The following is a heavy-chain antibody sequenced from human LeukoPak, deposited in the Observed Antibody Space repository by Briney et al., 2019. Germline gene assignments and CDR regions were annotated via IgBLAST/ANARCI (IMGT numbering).Heavy chain of an antibody. CDR2: INEDGREK. CDR1: GFTFNTYW. J-gene: IGHJ5*02. V-gene: IGHV3-7*01. Sequence: QTGGSLRLSCAASGFTFNTYWMTWVRQAPGKGLEWVANINEDGREKYYVDSVKGRIFISRDNARHSLYLQVNSPRAEDTAVYYCVRGGFSLDRWGQGTLVTVSS. CDR3: VRGGFSLDR. D-gene: IGHD3-10*01.